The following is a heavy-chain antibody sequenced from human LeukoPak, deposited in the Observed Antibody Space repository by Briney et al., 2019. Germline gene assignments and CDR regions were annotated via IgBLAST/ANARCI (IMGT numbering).Heavy chain of an antibody. CDR3: ARVDLDTAMVPLPLRYYYGMDV. D-gene: IGHD5-18*01. J-gene: IGHJ6*02. V-gene: IGHV1-18*01. CDR2: ISAYNGNT. Sequence: PGASVKVSCKASGYTVTSYGISWVRQAPGQGLEWMRWISAYNGNTNYAQKLQGRVTMTTDTSTSTAYMELRSLRSDDTAVYYCARVDLDTAMVPLPLRYYYGMDVWGQGTTVTVSS. CDR1: GYTVTSYG.